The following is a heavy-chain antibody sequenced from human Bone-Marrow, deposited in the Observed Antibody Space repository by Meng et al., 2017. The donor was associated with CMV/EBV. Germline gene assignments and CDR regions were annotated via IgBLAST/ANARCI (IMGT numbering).Heavy chain of an antibody. D-gene: IGHD6-6*01. CDR1: GGSISSSSYY. V-gene: IGHV4-39*07. CDR2: VYYSGRT. CDR3: ARGFGHSSSFGKHYYYYYGMDV. J-gene: IGHJ6*02. Sequence: SETLSLTCTVSGGSISSSSYYWGWIRQPPGKGLEWIGSVYYSGRTYYNPSLKSRVTVSVDTSKNQFSLKLSSVTAADTAVYYCARGFGHSSSFGKHYYYYYGMDVWGQGTTVTVSS.